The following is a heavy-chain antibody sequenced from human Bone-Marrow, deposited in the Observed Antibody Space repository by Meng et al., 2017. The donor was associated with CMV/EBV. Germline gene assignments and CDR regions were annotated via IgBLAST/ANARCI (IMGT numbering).Heavy chain of an antibody. CDR1: GFTFDDYT. D-gene: IGHD3-3*01. J-gene: IGHJ6*02. V-gene: IGHV3-48*04. CDR2: ISSSGSTI. Sequence: GESLKISCAASGFTFDDYTMHWVRQAPGKGLEWVSYISSSGSTIYYADSVKGRFTISRDNAKNSLYLQMNSLRAEDTAVYYCARDPHQTYYDFWSGPYGMDVWGQGTTVTVSS. CDR3: ARDPHQTYYDFWSGPYGMDV.